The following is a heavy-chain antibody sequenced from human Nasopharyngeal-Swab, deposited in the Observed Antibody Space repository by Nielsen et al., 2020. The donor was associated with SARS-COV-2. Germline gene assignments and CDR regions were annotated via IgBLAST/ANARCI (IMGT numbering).Heavy chain of an antibody. CDR3: ARFKITPSSYYDSSGHYGSYGMDF. Sequence: GGSLRLSCTPSGFIFSSYNINWVRQAQGKGLEWVSSISFSSSYIYYGDSVKARFTLSRDNAKKSLFLQMNSLRAEDTAVYYCARFKITPSSYYDSSGHYGSYGMDFWGQGTTVTVSS. CDR2: ISFSSSYI. J-gene: IGHJ6*02. V-gene: IGHV3-21*01. D-gene: IGHD3-22*01. CDR1: GFIFSSYN.